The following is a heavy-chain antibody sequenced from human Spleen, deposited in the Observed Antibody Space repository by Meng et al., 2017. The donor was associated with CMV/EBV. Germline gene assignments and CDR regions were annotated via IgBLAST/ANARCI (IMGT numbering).Heavy chain of an antibody. Sequence: FSSYATRWVRQAPGKGLEWVSVISGSGGSTHYADSVKGRFTISRDNSKNTLYVQMNSLRAEDTAVYYCARSLWSGYYKGYYYGMDVWGQGTTVTVSS. V-gene: IGHV3-23*01. CDR3: ARSLWSGYYKGYYYGMDV. CDR1: FSSYA. J-gene: IGHJ6*02. D-gene: IGHD3-3*01. CDR2: ISGSGGST.